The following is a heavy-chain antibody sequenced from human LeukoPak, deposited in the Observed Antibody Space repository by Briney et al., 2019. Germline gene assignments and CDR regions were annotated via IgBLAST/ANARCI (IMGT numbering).Heavy chain of an antibody. J-gene: IGHJ5*02. CDR3: ARYYHDSSGYRLHWFDP. CDR1: GYTFTSYG. CDR2: INPNSGGT. V-gene: IGHV1-2*02. D-gene: IGHD3-22*01. Sequence: GASVKVSCKASGYTFTSYGIGWVRQAPGQGLEWMGWINPNSGGTKYAQKFQGRVTMTRDTSISTAYMELSRLRYDDTAVYYCARYYHDSSGYRLHWFDPWGQGALVTVSS.